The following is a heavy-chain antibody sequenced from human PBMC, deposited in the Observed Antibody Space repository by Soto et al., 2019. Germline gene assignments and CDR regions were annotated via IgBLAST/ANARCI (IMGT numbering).Heavy chain of an antibody. CDR2: IIPIFGTA. CDR1: GGTFSSYA. J-gene: IGHJ4*02. D-gene: IGHD5-12*01. CDR3: ARDRDIVATIRWAFDY. V-gene: IGHV1-69*01. Sequence: QVQLVQSGAEVKKPGSSVKVSCKASGGTFSSYAISWVRQAPGQGLEWMGGIIPIFGTANYAQKFQGRVTITADESTSTAYMGLSSLRSEDTAVYYCARDRDIVATIRWAFDYWGQGTLVTVSS.